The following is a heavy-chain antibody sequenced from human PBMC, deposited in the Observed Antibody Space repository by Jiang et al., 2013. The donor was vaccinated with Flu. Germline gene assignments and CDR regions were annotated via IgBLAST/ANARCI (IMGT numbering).Heavy chain of an antibody. CDR1: GGSFSGYY. CDR3: ASHYTEEVLRYFDWLLPSYFDY. J-gene: IGHJ4*02. V-gene: IGHV4-34*01. CDR2: INHSGST. Sequence: LLKPSETLSLTCAVYGGSFSGYYWSWIRQPPGKGLEWIGEINHSGSTNYNPSLKSRVTISVDTSKNQFSLKLSSVTAADTAVYYCASHYTEEVLRYFDWLLPSYFDYWGQGTLVTV. D-gene: IGHD3-9*01.